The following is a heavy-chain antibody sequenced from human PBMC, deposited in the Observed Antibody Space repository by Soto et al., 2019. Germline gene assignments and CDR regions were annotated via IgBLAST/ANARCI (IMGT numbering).Heavy chain of an antibody. J-gene: IGHJ5*02. Sequence: ASVKVSCKASGYTFTGYFMHWVRQAPGEGLEWMGWINPNSGATKYAPKFQGRVTMTRDTSNRTAYLELSRLTSDDTTIYYCARGGGTTLAPLPWGQGTPVTVSS. D-gene: IGHD3-16*01. CDR3: ARGGGTTLAPLP. V-gene: IGHV1-2*02. CDR1: GYTFTGYF. CDR2: INPNSGAT.